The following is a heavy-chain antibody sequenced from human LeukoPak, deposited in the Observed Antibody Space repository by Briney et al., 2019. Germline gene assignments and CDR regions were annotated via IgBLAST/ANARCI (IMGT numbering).Heavy chain of an antibody. Sequence: SETLSLTCAVYGGSFSGYYWSWIRQPPGKGLEWIGSIYYSGSTYYNPSLKSRVTISVDTSKNQFSLKLSSVTAADTAVYYCAGIYYGSGSYGALYFDYWGQGTLVTVSS. J-gene: IGHJ4*02. CDR3: AGIYYGSGSYGALYFDY. D-gene: IGHD3-10*01. V-gene: IGHV4-34*01. CDR2: IYYSGST. CDR1: GGSFSGYY.